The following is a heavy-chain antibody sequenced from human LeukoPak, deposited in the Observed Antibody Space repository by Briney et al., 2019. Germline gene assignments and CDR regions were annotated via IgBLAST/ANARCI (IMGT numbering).Heavy chain of an antibody. CDR3: ARDRKTGSYYPDY. J-gene: IGHJ4*02. Sequence: PGRSLRLSCAASGFTFSNHGMHWVRRTPGKGLEWLVVIWYDGSTKYYADSVKGRFTISRDNSGNTVFLHMNSLRAEDTAFYFCARDRKTGSYYPDYWGRGTLVTVSS. CDR1: GFTFSNHG. CDR2: IWYDGSTK. D-gene: IGHD3-10*01. V-gene: IGHV3-33*01.